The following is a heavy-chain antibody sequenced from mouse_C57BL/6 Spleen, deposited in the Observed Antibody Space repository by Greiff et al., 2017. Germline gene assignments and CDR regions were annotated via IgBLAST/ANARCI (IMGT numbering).Heavy chain of an antibody. Sequence: QVQLQQSGPGLVQPSQSLSITCTVSGFSLTSYGVHWVRQSPGKGLEWLGVIWSGGSTDYNAAFISRLSISKDNSKSQVFFNMNSLQADDTAIYYCARGLTGTGDAYWGQGTLVTVSA. V-gene: IGHV2-2*01. D-gene: IGHD4-1*01. CDR2: IWSGGST. J-gene: IGHJ3*01. CDR3: ARGLTGTGDAY. CDR1: GFSLTSYG.